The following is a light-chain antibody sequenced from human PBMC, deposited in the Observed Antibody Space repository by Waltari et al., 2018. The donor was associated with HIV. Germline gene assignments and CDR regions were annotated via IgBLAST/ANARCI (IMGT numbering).Light chain of an antibody. V-gene: IGLV1-44*01. J-gene: IGLJ2*01. Sequence: QSVLTQPPSASETPGQRVALSCSGSSPAIGRNAVNWYQQLPGTAPKLLIYSNNQRPSGVPDRFSGSKSGTSASLAISGLQSEDEADYYCAAWDDSLNGPHVVFGGGTKLTVL. CDR1: SPAIGRNA. CDR2: SNN. CDR3: AAWDDSLNGPHVV.